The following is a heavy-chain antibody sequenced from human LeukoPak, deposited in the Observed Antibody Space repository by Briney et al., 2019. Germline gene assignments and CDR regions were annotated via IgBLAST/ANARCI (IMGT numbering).Heavy chain of an antibody. CDR1: GSSVSRYY. D-gene: IGHD5-18*01. J-gene: IGHJ6*02. CDR3: ARASPAGIQLWATPMDV. Sequence: SETLSLTCIVSGSSVSRYYWSWIRQPPGKGLEWVGHIYHSGSANYNPSLESRVTISLDTSKAQSSLKLTPVTTADTAVYYCARASPAGIQLWATPMDVWGQGTTVTVSS. CDR2: IYHSGSA. V-gene: IGHV4-59*02.